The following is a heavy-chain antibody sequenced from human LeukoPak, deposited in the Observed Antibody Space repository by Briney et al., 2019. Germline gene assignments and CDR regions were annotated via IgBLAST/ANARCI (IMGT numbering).Heavy chain of an antibody. J-gene: IGHJ6*02. CDR2: MNPNSGNT. D-gene: IGHD3-3*01. CDR3: ARRQGDFWSGFSDFGLDV. Sequence: AASVKVSCKASGCSFTTYDVNWVRQATGQGLEWMGWMNPNSGNTGYAQKFQGRVTMTRNTSISTAYMDLSSLRSEDTAVYYCARRQGDFWSGFSDFGLDVWGQGTTVTVSS. CDR1: GCSFTTYD. V-gene: IGHV1-8*01.